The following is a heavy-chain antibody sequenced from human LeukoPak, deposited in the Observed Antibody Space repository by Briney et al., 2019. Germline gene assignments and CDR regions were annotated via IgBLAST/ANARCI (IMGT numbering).Heavy chain of an antibody. CDR1: GGSISSYY. D-gene: IGHD6-19*01. V-gene: IGHV4-59*08. CDR2: IYYSGST. Sequence: PSETLSLTCTVSGGSISSYYWSWIRQPPGKGLEWIGYIYYSGSTNYNPSLKSRVTISVDTSKNQFSLKLSSVTAADTAVYYCARQEGYSSGWYVDYWGQGTLVTVSS. CDR3: ARQEGYSSGWYVDY. J-gene: IGHJ4*02.